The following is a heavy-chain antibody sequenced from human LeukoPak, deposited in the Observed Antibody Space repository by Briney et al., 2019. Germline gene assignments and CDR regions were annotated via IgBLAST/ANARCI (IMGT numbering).Heavy chain of an antibody. V-gene: IGHV3-33*06. J-gene: IGHJ4*02. D-gene: IGHD1-26*01. CDR2: IWYDGSNK. Sequence: GRSLRLSCAASGFTFSSYGMHWVRQAPGKGLEWVAVIWYDGSNKYYADSVKGRFTISRDNSKNTLYLQVNSLRAEDTAVYYCAKDRQWDLPHYFDYWGQGTPVTVSS. CDR3: AKDRQWDLPHYFDY. CDR1: GFTFSSYG.